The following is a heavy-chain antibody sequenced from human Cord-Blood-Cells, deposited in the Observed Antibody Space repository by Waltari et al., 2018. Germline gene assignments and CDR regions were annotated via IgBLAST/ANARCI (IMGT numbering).Heavy chain of an antibody. V-gene: IGHV3-33*01. CDR1: GFTFSSYG. CDR3: ARDRAILTGYDAFDI. CDR2: IWYDGSNK. D-gene: IGHD3-9*01. J-gene: IGHJ3*02. Sequence: QVQLVESGGGVVQPGRSLRLSCAASGFTFSSYGMHWVRQAPGKGLEWVAVIWYDGSNKDYADSVKGRFTISRDNSKSTLYLQMNSLRAEDTAVYYCARDRAILTGYDAFDIWGQGTMVTVSS.